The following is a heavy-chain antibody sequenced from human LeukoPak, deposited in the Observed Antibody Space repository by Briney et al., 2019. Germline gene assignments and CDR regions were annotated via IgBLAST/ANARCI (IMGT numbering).Heavy chain of an antibody. CDR2: ISYDGSNK. J-gene: IGHJ4*02. V-gene: IGHV3-30*04. CDR3: ARGYSYGKTPFDY. Sequence: SLRLSCASSGFTFSSYAMHWVRQAPGKGLEWVAVISYDGSNKYYADSVKGRFTISRDNSKNTLYLQMNSLRAEDTAVYYCARGYSYGKTPFDYWGQGTLVTVSS. D-gene: IGHD5-18*01. CDR1: GFTFSSYA.